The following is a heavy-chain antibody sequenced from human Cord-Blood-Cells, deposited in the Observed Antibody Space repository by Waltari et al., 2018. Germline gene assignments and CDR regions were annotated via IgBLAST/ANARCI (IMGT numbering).Heavy chain of an antibody. CDR1: GYTFTGYY. D-gene: IGHD7-27*01. CDR3: ARLPWGSGWFDY. J-gene: IGHJ4*02. CDR2: INPNSGGT. Sequence: QVQLVQSGAEVKKPGASVKVSCKASGYTFTGYYMHWVRQAPGQGLEWMGWINPNSGGTNYAQNFQGRGTRTRDTSISTAYMELSRLRSDDTAVYYCARLPWGSGWFDYWGQGTLVTVSS. V-gene: IGHV1-2*02.